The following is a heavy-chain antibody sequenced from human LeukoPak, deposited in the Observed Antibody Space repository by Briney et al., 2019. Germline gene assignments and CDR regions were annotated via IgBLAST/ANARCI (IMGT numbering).Heavy chain of an antibody. V-gene: IGHV4-59*01. CDR1: GRSIVSYR. CDR2: VFNNGGP. J-gene: IGHJ4*02. Sequence: PSETLSLTCCVAGRSIVSYRWSSIRQPSGKGLEWIGLVFNNGGPKHNPSLKSRVAISVDTSKNQAALKLSSVTAADTAVYYCVASYGRYVLDYWGQGALVILSS. D-gene: IGHD5-12*01. CDR3: VASYGRYVLDY.